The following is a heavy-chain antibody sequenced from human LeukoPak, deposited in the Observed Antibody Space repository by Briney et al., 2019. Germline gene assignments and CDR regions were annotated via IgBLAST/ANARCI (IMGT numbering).Heavy chain of an antibody. CDR3: ASSGWLTSFVAFY. V-gene: IGHV4-39*07. CDR2: IYYSGST. J-gene: IGHJ4*02. D-gene: IGHD6-19*01. Sequence: SETLSLTCTVSGGSISSSSYYWGWIRQPPGKGLEWIGSIYYSGSTYYNPSLKSRVTISVDTSKNQFSLKLSSVTAADTAVYYCASSGWLTSFVAFYWGQGTLVTVSS. CDR1: GGSISSSSYY.